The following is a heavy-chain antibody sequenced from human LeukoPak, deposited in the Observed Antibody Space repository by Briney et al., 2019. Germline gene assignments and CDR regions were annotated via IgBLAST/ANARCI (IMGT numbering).Heavy chain of an antibody. CDR2: IYYSGNT. CDR1: GGSISSRGYY. Sequence: PSETLSLTCTVSGGSISSRGYYWGWIRQPPGKGLEWVGYIYYSGNTYYNPSLKGRVTISLDTSKNQFSLKLDSVTAADTAVYYCATRTTAAGYFDYWGQGTPVTVSS. J-gene: IGHJ4*02. V-gene: IGHV4-39*07. CDR3: ATRTTAAGYFDY. D-gene: IGHD6-13*01.